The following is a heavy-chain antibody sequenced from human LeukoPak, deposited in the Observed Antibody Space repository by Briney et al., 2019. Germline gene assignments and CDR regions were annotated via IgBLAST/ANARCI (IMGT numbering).Heavy chain of an antibody. J-gene: IGHJ4*02. Sequence: GGSLRLSCAASGFTFSSYAMSWVRQAPGKGLEWVSAISGSGGSTYYADSVKGRFTISRDNSKNTLYLQMNSLRAEDTAVYYCAKLTDYYDSSGYRYYFDYWGQGTLVTVSS. CDR3: AKLTDYYDSSGYRYYFDY. D-gene: IGHD3-22*01. CDR1: GFTFSSYA. CDR2: ISGSGGST. V-gene: IGHV3-23*01.